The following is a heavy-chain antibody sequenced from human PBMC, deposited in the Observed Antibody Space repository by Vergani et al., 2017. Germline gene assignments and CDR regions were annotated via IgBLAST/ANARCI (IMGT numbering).Heavy chain of an antibody. Sequence: QVQLVQSGAEVKKPGSSVKVSCKASGGTFTSYAMNWVRQAPGQGLEWMGWINTNTGNPTYAQGFTGRFVFSLDTSVSTAYLQISSLKAEDTAVYYCARVEMSWFGELLSNSPAYYYGMDVWGQGTTVTVSS. CDR1: GGTFTSYA. CDR3: ARVEMSWFGELLSNSPAYYYGMDV. V-gene: IGHV7-4-1*02. J-gene: IGHJ6*02. D-gene: IGHD3-10*01. CDR2: INTNTGNP.